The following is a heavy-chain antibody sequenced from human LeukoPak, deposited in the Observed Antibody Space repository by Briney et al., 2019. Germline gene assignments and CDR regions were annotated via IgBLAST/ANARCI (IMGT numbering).Heavy chain of an antibody. D-gene: IGHD6-19*01. J-gene: IGHJ4*02. Sequence: GGSLRLSCAASGFTFSSYGMLWVRQAPGKGLEWGAVISYDGSNKYYADSVKGRFTISRDNSKNTLYLQMNSLRAEDTAVYYCAKSGKAVAAPIDYWGQGPLVTVSS. CDR2: ISYDGSNK. CDR3: AKSGKAVAAPIDY. V-gene: IGHV3-30*18. CDR1: GFTFSSYG.